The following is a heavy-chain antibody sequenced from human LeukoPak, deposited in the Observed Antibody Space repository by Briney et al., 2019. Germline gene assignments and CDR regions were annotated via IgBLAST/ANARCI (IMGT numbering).Heavy chain of an antibody. CDR2: ISGSGGST. V-gene: IGHV3-23*01. J-gene: IGHJ4*02. Sequence: GRSLRLSCAASGFTFSSYAMSWVRQAPGKGLEWVSAISGSGGSTYYADSVKGRFTISRDNSKNTLYLQMNSLRAEDTAVYYCANYYDSSGYSAASSFDYWGQGTLVTVSS. D-gene: IGHD3-22*01. CDR1: GFTFSSYA. CDR3: ANYYDSSGYSAASSFDY.